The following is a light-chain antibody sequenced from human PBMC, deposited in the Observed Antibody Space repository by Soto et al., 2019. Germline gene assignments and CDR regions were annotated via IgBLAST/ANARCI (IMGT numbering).Light chain of an antibody. V-gene: IGKV3-11*01. CDR1: ESVNNY. CDR2: DAS. CDR3: QQRTNWPPYT. J-gene: IGKJ2*01. Sequence: EIVLTQSPVTLSLSPGERATLSCRASESVNNYLAWYQQKPGQAPRLLIYDASNRATGIPARFSGSGSGTDFTLIISSLEPEDFAVYYCQQRTNWPPYTFGQGTKLEIK.